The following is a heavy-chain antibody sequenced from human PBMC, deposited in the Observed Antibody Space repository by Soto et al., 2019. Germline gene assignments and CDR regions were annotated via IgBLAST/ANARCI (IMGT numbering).Heavy chain of an antibody. V-gene: IGHV3-74*01. D-gene: IGHD3-16*01. J-gene: IGHJ3*02. Sequence: GGSLRLSCAASGFTFNSFWMHWVRQTPGNGLVWVSRINSDGSSTSYADSVKGRFTISRDNAENTLYLQMNSLRAEDTAVYYCSRDRFNVFDIWGQGTMVTVSS. CDR3: SRDRFNVFDI. CDR2: INSDGSST. CDR1: GFTFNSFW.